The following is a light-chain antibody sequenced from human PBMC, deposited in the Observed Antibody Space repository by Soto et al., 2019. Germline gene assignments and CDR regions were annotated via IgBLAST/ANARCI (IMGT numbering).Light chain of an antibody. CDR3: SSYAGSNTFV. J-gene: IGLJ1*01. CDR2: DVD. V-gene: IGLV2-8*01. CDR1: SSDVGGYDS. Sequence: QSALTQPPSASGSPGQSVTISCSGTSSDVGGYDSVSWYQHHPGKVPKLIIFDVDKWPSGVPDRFSGFKSGNTASLTVSGLLAEDEADYYCSSYAGSNTFVFGTGTKVTVL.